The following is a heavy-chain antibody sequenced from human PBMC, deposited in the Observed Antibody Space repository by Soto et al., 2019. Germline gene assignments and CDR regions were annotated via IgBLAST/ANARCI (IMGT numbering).Heavy chain of an antibody. Sequence: GGSLRLSCAASGFTFTGYAMSWVRQAPGKGLEWVSAISGGGGSTYYADSVKGRFTISRDNSKNTLYLQMNSLRAEDTAVYYCAKCSGGSCYQFDYWGQGTLVTVSS. J-gene: IGHJ4*02. D-gene: IGHD2-15*01. V-gene: IGHV3-23*01. CDR2: ISGGGGST. CDR1: GFTFTGYA. CDR3: AKCSGGSCYQFDY.